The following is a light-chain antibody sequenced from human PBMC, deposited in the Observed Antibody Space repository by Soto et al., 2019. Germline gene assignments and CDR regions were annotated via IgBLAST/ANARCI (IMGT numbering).Light chain of an antibody. V-gene: IGLV1-44*01. J-gene: IGLJ2*01. CDR1: SSNIGSHT. Sequence: QSVLTQPPSASGTPGQRITISCSGSSSNIGSHTVNWHQQVPGTAPKLLIYSNNERPSGVPDRFSGSKSGTSASLAISGLQSGDEADYYCGTWDSSLSAVVFGGGTKLTVL. CDR2: SNN. CDR3: GTWDSSLSAVV.